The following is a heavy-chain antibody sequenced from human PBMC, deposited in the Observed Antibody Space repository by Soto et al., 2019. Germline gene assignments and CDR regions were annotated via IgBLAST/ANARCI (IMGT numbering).Heavy chain of an antibody. CDR3: ARSPSTSSIGTFDF. CDR2: IYMSGTT. CDR1: GGAISAFY. D-gene: IGHD6-6*01. J-gene: IGHJ3*01. V-gene: IGHV4-4*07. Sequence: SETLSLTCSVSGGAISAFYWNWIRQPAGKGLEWIGRIYMSGTTNYNPSLKGRVTMSVDTSKRQFSLRLSSVTAADTAMYYCARSPSTSSIGTFDFWGLGTMVTVSS.